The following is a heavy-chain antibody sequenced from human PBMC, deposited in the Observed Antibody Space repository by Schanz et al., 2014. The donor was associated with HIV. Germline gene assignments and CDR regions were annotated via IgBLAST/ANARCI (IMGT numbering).Heavy chain of an antibody. Sequence: QVQLLASGGGVVQPGRSLRLSCVASGFNFRDYGIHWVRQAPGKGLEWVAVISYHGKEIFYINSVKDRFTISRDNSKNTLYLQMNSLRAEDTAVYYCAKDQGYDFWSGYYNYYGMDVWGQGTTVTVSS. CDR1: GFNFRDYG. CDR2: ISYHGKEI. J-gene: IGHJ6*02. V-gene: IGHV3-30*18. D-gene: IGHD3-3*01. CDR3: AKDQGYDFWSGYYNYYGMDV.